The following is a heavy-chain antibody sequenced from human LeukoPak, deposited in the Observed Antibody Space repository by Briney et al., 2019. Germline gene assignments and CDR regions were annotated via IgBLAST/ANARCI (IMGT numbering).Heavy chain of an antibody. Sequence: ASETLSLTCTVSGGSISSYYWNWIRQPPGGAVEWFGYIYYSGSTNYNPSLKSRVTISVDTSKNQFSLKLSSVTAADTAVYYCARGGGYHSDYWGQGTLVTVSS. CDR3: ARGGGYHSDY. CDR1: GGSISSYY. D-gene: IGHD3-22*01. V-gene: IGHV4-59*01. CDR2: IYYSGST. J-gene: IGHJ4*02.